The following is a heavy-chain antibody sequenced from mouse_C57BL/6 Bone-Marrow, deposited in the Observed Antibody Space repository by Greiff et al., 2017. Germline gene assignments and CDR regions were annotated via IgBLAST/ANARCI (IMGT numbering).Heavy chain of an antibody. D-gene: IGHD1-1*01. Sequence: QVQLQQPGAELVKPGASVKMSCKASGYTFTSYWITWVKQRPGQGLEWIGDIYPGSGSTNYNEKFKSKATLTVDTSSSTAYMQLISLTSEDAAVYYCATNTEVEEAAWFAYWGQGTLVTVSA. CDR2: IYPGSGST. J-gene: IGHJ3*01. CDR3: ATNTEVEEAAWFAY. CDR1: GYTFTSYW. V-gene: IGHV1-55*01.